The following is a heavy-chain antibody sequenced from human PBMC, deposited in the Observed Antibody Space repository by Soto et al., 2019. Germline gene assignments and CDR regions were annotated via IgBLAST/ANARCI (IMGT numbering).Heavy chain of an antibody. D-gene: IGHD4-17*01. CDR3: AKDVSYGDPFVY. J-gene: IGHJ4*02. CDR2: ISGSGTST. Sequence: GGSLRLSCAASGFTFSSYAMNWVRQAPGKGLEWFSAISGSGTSTYYADSVEGRFIISRDNSKNTLYLQMTSLRAEDTAVYYCAKDVSYGDPFVYWGQGTLVTVSS. CDR1: GFTFSSYA. V-gene: IGHV3-23*01.